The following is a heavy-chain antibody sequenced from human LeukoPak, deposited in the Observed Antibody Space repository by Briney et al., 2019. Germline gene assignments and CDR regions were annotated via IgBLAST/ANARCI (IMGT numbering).Heavy chain of an antibody. CDR2: IYSDGRT. Sequence: GFIXSNKYMTWVRQAPGKGLEWVSLIYSDGRTYYADSVRGRCTISRDNSKNTLYVQMNSLRAEDTAVYYCXXXXXXXXXDYWGQXTXVTVSS. J-gene: IGHJ4*02. V-gene: IGHV3-66*02. CDR3: XXXXXXXXXDY. CDR1: GFIXSNKY.